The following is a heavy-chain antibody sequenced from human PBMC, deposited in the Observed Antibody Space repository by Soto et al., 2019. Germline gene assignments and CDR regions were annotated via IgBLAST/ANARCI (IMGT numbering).Heavy chain of an antibody. J-gene: IGHJ6*02. Sequence: QMQLVQSGAEVKEPGASVKVSCKASGHTLTSYDIDRVGQATGEGLEWMGWMNTNCGNTGYAQKFQGRVTMTRNPSISTAYMDLSSPRSEGTAVYYCAREGVRGMDVGGQGTTVTVSS. CDR2: MNTNCGNT. CDR3: AREGVRGMDV. CDR1: GHTLTSYD. D-gene: IGHD3-16*01. V-gene: IGHV1-8*01.